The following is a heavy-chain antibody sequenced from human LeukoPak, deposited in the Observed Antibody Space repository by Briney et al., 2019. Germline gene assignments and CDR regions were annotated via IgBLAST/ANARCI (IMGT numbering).Heavy chain of an antibody. CDR2: IYYSGST. CDR3: ARVYYSNSYDYWYFDL. V-gene: IGHV4-59*01. J-gene: IGHJ2*01. D-gene: IGHD6-13*01. CDR1: GGSISSYY. Sequence: SETLSLTCTVSGGSISSYYWSWIRQPPGKGLEWIGYIYYSGSTNYNPSLKSRVTISVDTSKNQFSLKLSSVTAADAAVYYCARVYYSNSYDYWYFDLWGRGTLVTVSS.